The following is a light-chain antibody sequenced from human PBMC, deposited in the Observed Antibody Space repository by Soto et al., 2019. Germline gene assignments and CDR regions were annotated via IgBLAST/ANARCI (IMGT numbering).Light chain of an antibody. CDR1: QSISSY. J-gene: IGKJ2*01. CDR3: QQSYSTPST. Sequence: DIQMTQSPSSLSASVGDRVTITCRASQSISSYLNWYQQKPGKAPKLLIYAASSLQSGVPSRFSGSGSGTDFTLTISSLQPEDFANYYCQQSYSTPSTFGQGTKLEI. V-gene: IGKV1-39*01. CDR2: AAS.